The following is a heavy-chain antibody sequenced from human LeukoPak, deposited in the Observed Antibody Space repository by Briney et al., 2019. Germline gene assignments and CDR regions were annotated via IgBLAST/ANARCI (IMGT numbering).Heavy chain of an antibody. CDR3: ARDKGVFTMVRGAHDY. Sequence: SVKVSCKASGGTFSSYAISWVRQAPGQGLEWMGRIIPILGIANYAQKFQGRVTITADKSTSTAYMELSSLRSEDTAVYYCARDKGVFTMVRGAHDYWGQGTLVTVSS. J-gene: IGHJ4*02. D-gene: IGHD3-10*01. CDR2: IIPILGIA. CDR1: GGTFSSYA. V-gene: IGHV1-69*04.